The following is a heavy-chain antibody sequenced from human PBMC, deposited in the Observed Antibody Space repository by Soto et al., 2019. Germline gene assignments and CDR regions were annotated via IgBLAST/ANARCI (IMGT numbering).Heavy chain of an antibody. V-gene: IGHV1-2*02. D-gene: IGHD6-6*01. Sequence: QVQLVQSGAEVKKPGASVKVSCKASGYTFTGYYMHWVRQAPGQGLEWMGWINPNSGGTNYAQKFQGRVNMTRGTSISTAYMELSRLRSDDTAVYYCARSVSTIAARPDYWGQGTLVTVSS. J-gene: IGHJ4*02. CDR3: ARSVSTIAARPDY. CDR1: GYTFTGYY. CDR2: INPNSGGT.